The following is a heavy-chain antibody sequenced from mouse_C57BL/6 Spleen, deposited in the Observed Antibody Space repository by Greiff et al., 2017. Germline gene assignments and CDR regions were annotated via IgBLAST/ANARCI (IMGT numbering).Heavy chain of an antibody. CDR3: AREGALPWFAY. V-gene: IGHV1-64*01. CDR1: GYTFTSYW. CDR2: IHPNSGST. J-gene: IGHJ3*01. Sequence: VQLQQPGAELVKPGASVKLSCKASGYTFTSYWMHWVKQRPGQGLEWIGMIHPNSGSTNYNEKFKSKATLTVDKSSSTAYMQLSSLTSEDSAVYYCAREGALPWFAYWGQGTLVTVSA.